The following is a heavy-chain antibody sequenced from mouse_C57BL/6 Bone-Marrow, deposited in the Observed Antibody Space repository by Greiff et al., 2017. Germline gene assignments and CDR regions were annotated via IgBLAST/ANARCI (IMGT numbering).Heavy chain of an antibody. V-gene: IGHV1-82*01. CDR1: GYAFSSSW. Sequence: VQLQQSGPELVKPGASVKISCKASGYAFSSSWMNWVKQRPGKGLEWIGRIYPGDGDTNNNGKFKGKATLTADKSSSTAYMQLSSLTSEDSAVYFCARGWLLLFDYWGQGTTLTVSS. D-gene: IGHD2-3*01. CDR3: ARGWLLLFDY. CDR2: IYPGDGDT. J-gene: IGHJ2*01.